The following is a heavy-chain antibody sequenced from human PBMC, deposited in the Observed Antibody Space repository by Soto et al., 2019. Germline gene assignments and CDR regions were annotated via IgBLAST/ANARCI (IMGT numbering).Heavy chain of an antibody. CDR3: ARSRPDFWSGTMVFDY. D-gene: IGHD3-3*01. Sequence: ASVKVSCKASGYTFTSYDINWVRQATGQGLEWMGWMNPNSGNTGYAQKFQGRVTMTRNTSISTAYMELSSLRSEDTAVYYCARSRPDFWSGTMVFDYWGQGTVVTV. CDR1: GYTFTSYD. J-gene: IGHJ4*02. V-gene: IGHV1-8*01. CDR2: MNPNSGNT.